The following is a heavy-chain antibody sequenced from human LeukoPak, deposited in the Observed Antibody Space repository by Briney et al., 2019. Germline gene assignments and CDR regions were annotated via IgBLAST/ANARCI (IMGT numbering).Heavy chain of an antibody. V-gene: IGHV3-23*01. Sequence: GGTLRLSCAASGFSFSTYGMSWVRQPPGKGLEWVSSISGSGGSTYYPDSVKGRFTISRDNSKNTLYLQMNSLRAEDTAVYYCAKAPQYCSGGSCYPGGYYYYMDVWGKGTTVTISS. CDR3: AKAPQYCSGGSCYPGGYYYYMDV. CDR2: ISGSGGST. J-gene: IGHJ6*03. D-gene: IGHD2-15*01. CDR1: GFSFSTYG.